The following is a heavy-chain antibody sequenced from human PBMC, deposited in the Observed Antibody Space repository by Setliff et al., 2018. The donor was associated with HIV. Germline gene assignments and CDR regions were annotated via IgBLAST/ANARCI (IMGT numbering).Heavy chain of an antibody. CDR3: ARLRINDF. CDR1: GFTFSSYG. CDR2: IRYDGSNK. V-gene: IGHV3-30*02. J-gene: IGHJ4*02. Sequence: GGSLRLSCAASGFTFSSYGMHWVRQAPGKGLEWVAFIRYDGSNKYYADSVKGRFTISRDNTKNSLYLQMDGLRVEDTAVYYCARLRINDFWCQGTPVTVSS. D-gene: IGHD2-15*01.